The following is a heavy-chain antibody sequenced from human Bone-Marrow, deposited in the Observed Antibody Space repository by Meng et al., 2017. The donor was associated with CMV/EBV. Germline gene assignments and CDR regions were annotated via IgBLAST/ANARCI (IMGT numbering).Heavy chain of an antibody. V-gene: IGHV1-69*02. Sequence: CKASGGTFSSYNISWVRQAPGQGLEWMGRIIPILGIANYAQKFQGRVTITADKSTSTAYMELSSLRSEDTAVYYCARASSGGNGMDVWGQGTMVTVSS. J-gene: IGHJ6*02. CDR2: IIPILGIA. CDR3: ARASSGGNGMDV. CDR1: GGTFSSYN. D-gene: IGHD3-16*01.